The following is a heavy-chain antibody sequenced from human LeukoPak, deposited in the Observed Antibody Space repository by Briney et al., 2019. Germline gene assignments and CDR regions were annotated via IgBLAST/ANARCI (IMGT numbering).Heavy chain of an antibody. Sequence: GGSLRLSCAASGFTFSSYGMHWVRQAPGKGLEWVAFIRYDGSNKYYADSVKGRFTISRDNSKNTLYLQMNSLRAEDTAVYYCAKEGGVTMVRGVIPPYYMDVWGKGTTVTISS. CDR1: GFTFSSYG. V-gene: IGHV3-30*02. CDR3: AKEGGVTMVRGVIPPYYMDV. CDR2: IRYDGSNK. D-gene: IGHD3-10*01. J-gene: IGHJ6*03.